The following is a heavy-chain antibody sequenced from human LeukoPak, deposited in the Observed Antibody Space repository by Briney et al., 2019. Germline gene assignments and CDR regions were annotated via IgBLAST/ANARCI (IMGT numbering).Heavy chain of an antibody. CDR1: GFTFSSYA. CDR2: IRNDGSNE. Sequence: GGSLRLSCAASGFTFSSYAMDWVRQAPGKGLEWGAFIRNDGSNEYYADSVKGRFTISRDNSKNTLYLQMMSLRADDTAVYYCEKCDYGDYCFDFWRQGTRDSVPS. J-gene: IGHJ4*02. V-gene: IGHV3-30*02. D-gene: IGHD4-17*01. CDR3: EKCDYGDYCFDF.